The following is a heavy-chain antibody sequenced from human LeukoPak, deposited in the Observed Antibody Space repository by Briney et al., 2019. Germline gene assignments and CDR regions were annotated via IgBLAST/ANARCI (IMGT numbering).Heavy chain of an antibody. V-gene: IGHV4-30-2*01. CDR2: IYHSGST. CDR3: ARTSTYDYWNFDP. CDR1: GGSISSGGYY. J-gene: IGHJ5*02. D-gene: IGHD1-7*01. Sequence: SETLSLTCTVSGGSISSGGYYWSWIRQPPGKGLEWIGYIYHSGSTYYNPSLKSRVTTSVDRSKNQFPLKLSSVTAADTAVYYCARTSTYDYWNFDPWGQGILVTVSS.